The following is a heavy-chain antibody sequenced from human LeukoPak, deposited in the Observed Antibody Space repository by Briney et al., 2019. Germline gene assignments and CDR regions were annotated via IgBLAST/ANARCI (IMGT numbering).Heavy chain of an antibody. CDR3: ARDKPRGSYDGSIFDS. CDR1: GFTFSSYE. CDR2: ISSSGSTI. J-gene: IGHJ4*02. V-gene: IGHV3-48*03. Sequence: GGSLRLSCAASGFTFSSYEMNWVRQAPGKGLEWVSYISSSGSTIYYADSVKGRFTISRDNAKSSVYLQMNSLRAEDAAVYYCARDKPRGSYDGSIFDSWGQGTLVTVSS. D-gene: IGHD3-16*01.